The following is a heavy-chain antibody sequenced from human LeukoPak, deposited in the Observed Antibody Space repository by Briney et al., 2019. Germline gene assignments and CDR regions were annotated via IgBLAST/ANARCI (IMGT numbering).Heavy chain of an antibody. Sequence: VASVKVSCKASGGTFSSYAISWVRQAPGQGLEWVGGIIPIFGTANYAQKFQGRVTITADESTSTAYMELSSLRSEDTAVYYCASIAALGVYGSMDYWGQGTLVTVSS. D-gene: IGHD3-10*01. CDR3: ASIAALGVYGSMDY. CDR2: IIPIFGTA. J-gene: IGHJ4*02. V-gene: IGHV1-69*13. CDR1: GGTFSSYA.